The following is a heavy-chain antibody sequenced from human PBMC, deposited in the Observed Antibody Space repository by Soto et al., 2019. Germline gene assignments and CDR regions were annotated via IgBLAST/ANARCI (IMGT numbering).Heavy chain of an antibody. CDR3: ARAQWGYDFDY. J-gene: IGHJ4*02. V-gene: IGHV3-53*01. CDR2: IYNSGNT. D-gene: IGHD6-19*01. Sequence: EVQLVESGGGLIQPGGSLRLSCVASGFNVSNEYMSWVRQAPGKGLEWVSAIYNSGNTYYADSVKGRFTISRDNSENTVYLQMNSLRVEDTAVYYCARAQWGYDFDYWGQGMLVTVSS. CDR1: GFNVSNEY.